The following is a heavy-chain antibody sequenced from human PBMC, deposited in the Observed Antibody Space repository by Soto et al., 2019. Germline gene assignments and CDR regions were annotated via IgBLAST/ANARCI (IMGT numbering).Heavy chain of an antibody. CDR3: AVVPAANGHYGMDV. CDR2: ISSSSSTI. CDR1: GFTFSSYS. J-gene: IGHJ6*02. D-gene: IGHD2-2*01. Sequence: PGGSLRLSCAASGFTFSSYSMNWVRQAPGKGLEWVSYISSSSSTIYYADSVEGRFTISRDNAKNSLYLQMNSLRAEDTAVYYCAVVPAANGHYGMDVWGQGTTVTVSS. V-gene: IGHV3-48*01.